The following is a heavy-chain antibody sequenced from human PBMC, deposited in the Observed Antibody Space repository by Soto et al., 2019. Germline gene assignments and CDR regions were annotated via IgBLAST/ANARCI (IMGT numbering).Heavy chain of an antibody. D-gene: IGHD6-19*01. J-gene: IGHJ4*02. V-gene: IGHV3-23*01. Sequence: EVQLLESGGGLVQPGGSLRLSCAASGFTFSSFAMSWVRQAPGKGLEWVSAIGSRGDSTYYADSLKGRFTISRDNSKNTLYLQMNSLRAEDTAVYYCAKDLIYGYNSGRPFDAWCQGTLVTVSS. CDR2: IGSRGDST. CDR1: GFTFSSFA. CDR3: AKDLIYGYNSGRPFDA.